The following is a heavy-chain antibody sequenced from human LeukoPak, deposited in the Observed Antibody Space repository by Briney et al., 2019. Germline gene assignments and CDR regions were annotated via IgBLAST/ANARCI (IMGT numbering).Heavy chain of an antibody. CDR1: GGSISGCH. CDR3: AKGIGWFAY. J-gene: IGHJ5*01. D-gene: IGHD3-3*02. Sequence: DPSETLSLTCTVSGGSISGCHWSWIRQPPGKGLEWIGYIHYSGNTNYNPSLKSRVTISVDTSKNQFSLKLSSVTAADTAVYFCAKGIGWFAYWGQGTLITVSS. CDR2: IHYSGNT. V-gene: IGHV4-59*01.